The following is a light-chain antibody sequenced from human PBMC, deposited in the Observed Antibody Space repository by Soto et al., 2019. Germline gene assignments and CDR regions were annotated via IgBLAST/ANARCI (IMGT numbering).Light chain of an antibody. CDR3: CSYAGSPLWV. CDR2: DVS. V-gene: IGLV2-11*01. J-gene: IGLJ3*02. CDR1: SSDVGGYNY. Sequence: QSALTQPRSVSGSPGQSVTISCTGTSSDVGGYNYVSWYQQHPGKAPKLMIYDVSKRPSGVPDRFSGSKSGNTASLTISGLQAEDEADYYCCSYAGSPLWVFGGGTKLTVL.